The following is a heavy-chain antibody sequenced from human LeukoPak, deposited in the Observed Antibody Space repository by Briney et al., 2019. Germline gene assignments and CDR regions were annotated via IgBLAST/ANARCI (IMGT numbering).Heavy chain of an antibody. Sequence: SETLSLTCAVYGGSFSGYYWSWIRQPPGKGLEWIGEINHSGSTNYNPSLKSRVTISVDTSKNQFSLKLSSVTAADTAVYYCARGRRVLLRYFDSSGRNAYFDYWGQGTLVTVSS. J-gene: IGHJ4*02. CDR2: INHSGST. V-gene: IGHV4-34*01. CDR3: ARGRRVLLRYFDSSGRNAYFDY. CDR1: GGSFSGYY. D-gene: IGHD3-9*01.